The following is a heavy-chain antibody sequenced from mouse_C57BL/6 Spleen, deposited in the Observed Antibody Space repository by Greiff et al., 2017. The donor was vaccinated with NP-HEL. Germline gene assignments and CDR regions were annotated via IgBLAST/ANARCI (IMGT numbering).Heavy chain of an antibody. CDR3: TTGLRRAYYYAMDY. J-gene: IGHJ4*01. Sequence: VQLKQSGAELVRPGASVKLSCTASGFNIKDDYMHWVKQRPEQGLEWIGWIDPENGDTEYASKFQGKATITADTSSNTAYLQLSSLTSEDTAVYYCTTGLRRAYYYAMDYWGQGTSVTVSS. CDR2: IDPENGDT. V-gene: IGHV14-4*01. D-gene: IGHD2-4*01. CDR1: GFNIKDDY.